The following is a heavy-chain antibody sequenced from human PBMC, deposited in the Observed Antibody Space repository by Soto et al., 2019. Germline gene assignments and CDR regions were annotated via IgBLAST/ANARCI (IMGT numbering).Heavy chain of an antibody. V-gene: IGHV2-5*02. CDR2: IYWDDDK. CDR1: GFSLSTSGVG. J-gene: IGHJ4*02. CDR3: AHTLPPNIVATITLGKPYYFDY. Sequence: SGPTLVNPTQTLTLTCTFSGFSLSTSGVGVGWIRQPPGKALEWLALIYWDDDKRYSPSLKSRLTITKDTSKNQVVLTMTNMDPVDTATYYCAHTLPPNIVATITLGKPYYFDYWGQGTLVTVSS. D-gene: IGHD5-12*01.